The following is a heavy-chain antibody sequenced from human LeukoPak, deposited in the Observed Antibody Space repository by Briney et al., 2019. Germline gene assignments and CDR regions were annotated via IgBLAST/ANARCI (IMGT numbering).Heavy chain of an antibody. V-gene: IGHV4-59*01. J-gene: IGHJ6*02. CDR2: IYYSGST. CDR1: GGSISSYY. Sequence: SETLSLTCTVSGGSISSYYWSWIRQPPGKGLEWIGYIYYSGSTNYNPSLKSRVTISVDTSKNQFSLKLSSVTAADTAVYYCARAWYYYGMDVWGQGTTATVSS. CDR3: ARAWYYYGMDV.